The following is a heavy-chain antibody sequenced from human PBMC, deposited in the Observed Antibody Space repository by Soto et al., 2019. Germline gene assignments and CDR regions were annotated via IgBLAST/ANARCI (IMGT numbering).Heavy chain of an antibody. CDR2: IYHSWST. V-gene: IGHV4-61*01. Sequence: PSETLSLTCTVSGGSVSIGIHYWSWIRQPPGKGLEWSSYIYHSWSTYYNPSLKSRVTISLDLSRNQFSLGLDSVTAADTAVYYCARDRSDDLNSFDAFDLWGQGTMVT. J-gene: IGHJ3*01. CDR1: GGSVSIGIHY. D-gene: IGHD1-1*01. CDR3: ARDRSDDLNSFDAFDL.